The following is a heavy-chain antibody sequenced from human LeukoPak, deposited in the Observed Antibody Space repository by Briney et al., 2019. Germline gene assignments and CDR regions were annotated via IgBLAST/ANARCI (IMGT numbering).Heavy chain of an antibody. CDR1: GFTFSSYA. CDR3: ARGHITGTTSVAFDI. V-gene: IGHV3-30-3*01. Sequence: PGGSLRLSCAASGFTFSSYAMHWVRQAPGKGLEWVAVISYDGSNKYYADSVKGRFTISRDNSKNTLYLQMNSLRAEDTAVYYCARGHITGTTSVAFDIWGQGTMVIVSS. D-gene: IGHD1-20*01. CDR2: ISYDGSNK. J-gene: IGHJ3*02.